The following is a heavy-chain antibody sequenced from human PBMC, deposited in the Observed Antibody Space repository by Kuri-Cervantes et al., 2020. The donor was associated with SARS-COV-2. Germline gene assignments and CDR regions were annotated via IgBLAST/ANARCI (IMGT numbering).Heavy chain of an antibody. Sequence: SETLSLTCTVTGDSVNSINYYWTWIRQPPGKGLEWIGYIYYNGDTNYNPSLKSRVTISIDTSKNQLSLKLTSVTAADTAVYYCARDFWPSGGYFDYWGQGTLVTVSS. CDR2: IYYNGDT. J-gene: IGHJ4*02. CDR1: GDSVNSINYY. CDR3: ARDFWPSGGYFDY. D-gene: IGHD3-10*01. V-gene: IGHV4-61*01.